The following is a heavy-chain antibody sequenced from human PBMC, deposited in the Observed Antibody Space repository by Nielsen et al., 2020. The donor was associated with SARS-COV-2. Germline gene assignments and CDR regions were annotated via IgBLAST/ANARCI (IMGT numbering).Heavy chain of an antibody. Sequence: SETLSLTCSVSGGSISSSNYYWGWIRQPPGKGLEWIGSIYYSGSTNYNPSLKSRVTISVDTSKNQFSLKLSSVTAADTAVYYCARGQGDGYSGYDPNNWFDPWGQGTLVTVSS. CDR3: ARGQGDGYSGYDPNNWFDP. J-gene: IGHJ5*02. D-gene: IGHD5-12*01. V-gene: IGHV4-39*07. CDR1: GGSISSSNYY. CDR2: IYYSGST.